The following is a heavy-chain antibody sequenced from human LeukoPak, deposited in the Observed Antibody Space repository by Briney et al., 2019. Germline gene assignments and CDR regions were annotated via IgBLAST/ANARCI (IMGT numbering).Heavy chain of an antibody. CDR2: IETSGNT. CDR3: ARVSSSWYQDWYFDL. D-gene: IGHD6-13*01. J-gene: IGHJ2*01. Sequence: SETLSLTCTVSGGSISIYYWSWIRQPAGKGLEWIGRIETSGNTNYKPSLKRRVTMSVDTFKNQFYLKLSSVTAADTAVYYCARVSSSWYQDWYFDLWGRGTLVTVSS. CDR1: GGSISIYY. V-gene: IGHV4-4*07.